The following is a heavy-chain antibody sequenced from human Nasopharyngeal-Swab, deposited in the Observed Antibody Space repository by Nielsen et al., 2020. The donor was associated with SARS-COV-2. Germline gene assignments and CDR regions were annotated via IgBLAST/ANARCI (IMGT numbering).Heavy chain of an antibody. CDR2: INPHSRGT. V-gene: IGHV1-2*02. D-gene: IGHD4-17*01. Sequence: ASVKVSCKASANTFTGYYMHWVRQAPGQGLEWMGWINPHSRGTKYAQKFQGRVTMTSDTSINTAYMELRRLRSDDTAVYYCARDDYGDYGYFGHWGQGTLVTVSS. CDR3: ARDDYGDYGYFGH. J-gene: IGHJ4*02. CDR1: ANTFTGYY.